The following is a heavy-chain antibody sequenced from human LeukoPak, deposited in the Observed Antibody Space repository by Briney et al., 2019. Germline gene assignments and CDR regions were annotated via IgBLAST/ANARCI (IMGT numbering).Heavy chain of an antibody. CDR3: ARGDGENWFDP. D-gene: IGHD3-10*01. J-gene: IGHJ5*02. V-gene: IGHV1-18*04. CDR1: GYTFTSYG. Sequence: ASVKVSCKASGYTFTSYGISWVRQAPGQGLEWMGWISAYNGNTNYAKKLQRRITMTTDTSTSTAYMELRSLRADGTAVYYCARGDGENWFDPWGQGTLVTVSS. CDR2: ISAYNGNT.